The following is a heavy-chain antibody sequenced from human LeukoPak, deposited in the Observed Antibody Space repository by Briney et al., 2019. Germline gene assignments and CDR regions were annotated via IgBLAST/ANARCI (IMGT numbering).Heavy chain of an antibody. CDR2: IRQDGSEK. V-gene: IGHV3-7*03. J-gene: IGHJ4*02. CDR1: GFTFSSYW. CDR3: ARDSEGGSYYFDY. D-gene: IGHD3-16*01. Sequence: GGSLRLSCAASGFTFSSYWMSWVRQAPGKGLEWVANIRQDGSEKYYVDSVKGRFTISRDNAKSSLYLQMNSLRAEDTAVYYCARDSEGGSYYFDYWGQGTLVTVSS.